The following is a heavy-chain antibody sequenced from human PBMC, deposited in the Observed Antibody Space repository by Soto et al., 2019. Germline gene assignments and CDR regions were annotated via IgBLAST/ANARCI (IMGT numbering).Heavy chain of an antibody. CDR1: GGTFSSYA. D-gene: IGHD3-22*01. V-gene: IGHV1-69*06. CDR3: ASYYYDSSGYYHVLAP. J-gene: IGHJ5*02. CDR2: IIPIFGTA. Sequence: GASVKVSCKASGGTFSSYAISWVRQAPGQGLEWMGGIIPIFGTANYAQKFQGRVTITADKSTSTAYMELSSLRSEDTAVYYCASYYYDSSGYYHVLAPWGQGTLVTVYS.